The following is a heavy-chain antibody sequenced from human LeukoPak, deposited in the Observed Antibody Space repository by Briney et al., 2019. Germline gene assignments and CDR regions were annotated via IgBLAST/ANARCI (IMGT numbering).Heavy chain of an antibody. CDR1: GFTFSSYG. Sequence: GGSLRLSCAASGFTFSSYGMNWVRQAPGKGLVWVSRIASDGSSTTYADSVKGRFSISRDNAKNTLYLQMNSLRVEDTAVYYCARGRPHGNDYWGQGTLVTVSS. CDR2: IASDGSST. D-gene: IGHD4-23*01. J-gene: IGHJ4*02. V-gene: IGHV3-74*01. CDR3: ARGRPHGNDY.